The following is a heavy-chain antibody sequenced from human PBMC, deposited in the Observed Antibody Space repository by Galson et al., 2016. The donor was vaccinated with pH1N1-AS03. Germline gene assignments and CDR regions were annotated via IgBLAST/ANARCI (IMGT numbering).Heavy chain of an antibody. D-gene: IGHD1/OR15-1a*01. V-gene: IGHV4-38-2*02. CDR1: GPSITKGFQ. J-gene: IGHJ4*01. CDR3: ARDHCNNGPFDI. Sequence: ETLSLTCAVSGPSITKGFQWAWIRQSPGTGLEWIGNVYQSGTTYYNPSLKSRVTISVDTSKNQFSLKLTSVTAADTAIYYCARDHCNNGPFDIWGPGSLVAVSS. CDR2: VYQSGTT.